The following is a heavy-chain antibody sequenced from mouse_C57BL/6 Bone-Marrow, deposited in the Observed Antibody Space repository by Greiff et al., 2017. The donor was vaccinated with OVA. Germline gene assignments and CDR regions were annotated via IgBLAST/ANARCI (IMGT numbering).Heavy chain of an antibody. J-gene: IGHJ4*01. CDR2: IYPGSGNT. CDR1: GYTFTDYY. V-gene: IGHV1-76*01. CDR3: AKGTTVVPYYAMDY. Sequence: VKVVESGAELVRPGASVKLSCKASGYTFTDYYINWVKQRPGQGLEWIARIYPGSGNTYYNEKFKGKATLTAEKSSSTAYMQLSSLTSEDSAVYFCAKGTTVVPYYAMDYWGQGTSVTVSS. D-gene: IGHD1-1*01.